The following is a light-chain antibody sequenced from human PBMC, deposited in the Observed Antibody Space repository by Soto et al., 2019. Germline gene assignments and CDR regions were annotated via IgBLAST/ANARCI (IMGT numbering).Light chain of an antibody. Sequence: EIVMTQSPATLSVSPGERATLSCRASQSVSSYLAWYQQKPGQAPRLLIYGASPRATGIPASFSGSGSGTEFTLTISSLQSEDFAIYYCQQYNYWPYTFGQGTKLEIK. V-gene: IGKV3-15*01. J-gene: IGKJ2*01. CDR1: QSVSSY. CDR2: GAS. CDR3: QQYNYWPYT.